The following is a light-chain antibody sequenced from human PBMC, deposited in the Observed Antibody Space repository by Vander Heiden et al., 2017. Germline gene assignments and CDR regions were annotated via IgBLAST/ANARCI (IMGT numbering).Light chain of an antibody. V-gene: IGKV1-39*01. CDR3: QQCESTAYT. CDR1: QSISSY. CDR2: AAS. Sequence: DIQMTQSPSSLSASVGDRVTITCRASQSISSYLNWYQQKPGKAPKLLIYAASSLQSGVPSRFSGSGSGTDFTLTISRLQPEDFATYYCQQCESTAYTFGQGTKLEIK. J-gene: IGKJ2*01.